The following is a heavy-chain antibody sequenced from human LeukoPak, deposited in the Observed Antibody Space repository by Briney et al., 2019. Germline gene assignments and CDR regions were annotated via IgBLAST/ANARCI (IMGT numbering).Heavy chain of an antibody. Sequence: GASVKVSYKASGYTFTGYYMHWVRQAPGQGLEWMGWINPNSGGTNYAQKFQGRVTMTRDTSISAAYMDLSRLISDDTAVYYCARFDQVSETAGGYWGQGTLVTVS. D-gene: IGHD5/OR15-5a*01. CDR2: INPNSGGT. J-gene: IGHJ4*02. CDR3: ARFDQVSETAGGY. V-gene: IGHV1-2*02. CDR1: GYTFTGYY.